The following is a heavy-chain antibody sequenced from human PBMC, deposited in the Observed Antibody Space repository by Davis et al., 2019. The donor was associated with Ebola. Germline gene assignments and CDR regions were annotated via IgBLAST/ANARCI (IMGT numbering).Heavy chain of an antibody. Sequence: HTGGSLRLSCAASGFTFSSYWMHWVRQGPGKGLVWVSRINSDASRTTYADAVKGRFTISRDNAKNTLYLQMNSLRAEDTAVYYCARDTFGAVAGIFDYWGQGTLVTVSS. J-gene: IGHJ4*02. CDR3: ARDTFGAVAGIFDY. CDR1: GFTFSSYW. CDR2: INSDASRT. D-gene: IGHD6-19*01. V-gene: IGHV3-74*03.